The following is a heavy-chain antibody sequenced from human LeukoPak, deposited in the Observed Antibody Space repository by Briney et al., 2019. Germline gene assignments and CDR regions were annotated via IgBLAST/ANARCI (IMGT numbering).Heavy chain of an antibody. CDR2: INSDGSIT. D-gene: IGHD2-2*01. J-gene: IGHJ4*02. CDR3: ARGFSSSSTSPFDY. Sequence: PGGSLRLSCAASGFTFSDYYMSWIRQAPGKGLVWVSRINSDGSITSYADSVKGRFTISRDNAKNTLYVQMNSLRAEDTAVYYCARGFSSSSTSPFDYWGQGTLVTVSS. CDR1: GFTFSDYY. V-gene: IGHV3-74*01.